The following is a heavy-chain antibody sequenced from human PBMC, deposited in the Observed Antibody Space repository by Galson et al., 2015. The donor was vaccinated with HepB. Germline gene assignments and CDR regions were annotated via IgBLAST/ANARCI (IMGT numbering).Heavy chain of an antibody. Sequence: SLRLSCAASGFPFNNAWMTWVRQAPGKGLEWVGRIKSKTDGATIDYNAPVKGRFTISRDDSKNRPYLQMDRLKTEDTAVYYCTTDVYFSSYWSWLDPWGQGTLVTVSS. CDR3: TTDVYFSSYWSWLDP. J-gene: IGHJ5*02. D-gene: IGHD2-2*01. V-gene: IGHV3-15*01. CDR1: GFPFNNAW. CDR2: IKSKTDGATI.